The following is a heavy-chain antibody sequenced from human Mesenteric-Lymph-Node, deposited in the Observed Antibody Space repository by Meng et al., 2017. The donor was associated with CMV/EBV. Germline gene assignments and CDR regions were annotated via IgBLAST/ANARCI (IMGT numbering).Heavy chain of an antibody. J-gene: IGHJ4*02. CDR1: GFNFSIYA. CDR2: IYSAGIGT. Sequence: GESLKLSCAASGFNFSIYAMSWVRQAPGEGLEWVSVIYSAGIGTYYADSLKGRFTISRDNSNSILYLHMSSLRAEDTAVYYCAKGPGYELDYWGQGTLVTVSS. D-gene: IGHD5-12*01. CDR3: AKGPGYELDY. V-gene: IGHV3-23*03.